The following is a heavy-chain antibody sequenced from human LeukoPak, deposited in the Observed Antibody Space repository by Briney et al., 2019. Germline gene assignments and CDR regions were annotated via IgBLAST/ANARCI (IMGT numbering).Heavy chain of an antibody. Sequence: PGGSLRLSCAASGFTFSSYWMHWVRQAPGKGLVWVSLINSDGSSTIYADSETGRFTISRDNVKNTLYLQMNSLRAEDTAVYYCARGLTIFGVVNDAFDIWGQGTMVTVSS. CDR1: GFTFSSYW. V-gene: IGHV3-74*01. J-gene: IGHJ3*02. CDR3: ARGLTIFGVVNDAFDI. D-gene: IGHD3-3*01. CDR2: INSDGSST.